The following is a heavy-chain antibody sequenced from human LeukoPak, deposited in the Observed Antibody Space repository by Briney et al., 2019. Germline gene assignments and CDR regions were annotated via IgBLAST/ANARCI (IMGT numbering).Heavy chain of an antibody. CDR3: ARGEEKAAAGLNAFDI. CDR1: GGSFSGYY. D-gene: IGHD6-13*01. V-gene: IGHV4-34*01. CDR2: INHSGST. J-gene: IGHJ3*02. Sequence: SETLSLTCAVYGGSFSGYYRSWIRQPPGKGLEWIGEINHSGSTNYNPSLKSRVTISVDTSKNQFSLKLSSVTAADTAVYYCARGEEKAAAGLNAFDIWGQGTMVTVSS.